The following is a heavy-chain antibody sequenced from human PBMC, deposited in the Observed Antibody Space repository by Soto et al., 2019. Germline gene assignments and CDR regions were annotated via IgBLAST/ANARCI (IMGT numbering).Heavy chain of an antibody. CDR2: IIPIFGPA. J-gene: IGHJ6*02. D-gene: IGHD4-17*01. Sequence: QVQLVQSGAEVKKPGSSVKVSCKASGGTFSSYAISWVRQAPGQGLEWMGGIIPIFGPANYAQKFQGRVTITADESTSKAYMELSSLRSEDTAVYYCARHMTTVTSYYYYGMDVWGQGTKVTVSS. CDR3: ARHMTTVTSYYYYGMDV. V-gene: IGHV1-69*01. CDR1: GGTFSSYA.